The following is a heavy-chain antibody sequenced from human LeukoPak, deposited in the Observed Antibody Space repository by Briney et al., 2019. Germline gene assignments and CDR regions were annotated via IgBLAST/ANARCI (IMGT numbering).Heavy chain of an antibody. D-gene: IGHD3-22*01. CDR3: ARSGGDYYDSSGYYLDY. Sequence: SVKVSCKASGGTFSSYTISWVRQAPGQGLEWMGRIIPILGIANYAQKFQGRVTITADKSTSTAYMELSSLRSEDTAVYYCARSGGDYYDSSGYYLDYWGQGPLVTVSS. CDR1: GGTFSSYT. V-gene: IGHV1-69*02. J-gene: IGHJ4*02. CDR2: IIPILGIA.